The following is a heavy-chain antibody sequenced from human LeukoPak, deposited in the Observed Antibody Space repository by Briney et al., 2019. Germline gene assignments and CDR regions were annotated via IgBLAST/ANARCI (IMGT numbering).Heavy chain of an antibody. CDR1: GGSFSGYY. V-gene: IGHV4-34*01. J-gene: IGHJ5*02. CDR3: ASTGFDP. CDR2: INHSGST. Sequence: PSETLSLTCAVYGGSFSGYYWSWIRQPPGKGLEWIGEINHSGSTNYNPSLKSRVTISVDTSRNQFSLKLSSVTAADTAVYYCASTGFDPWGQGTLVTVSS.